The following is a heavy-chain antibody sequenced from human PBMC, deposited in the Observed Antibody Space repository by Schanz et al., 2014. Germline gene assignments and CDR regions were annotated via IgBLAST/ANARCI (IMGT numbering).Heavy chain of an antibody. CDR1: GFTFNSYA. D-gene: IGHD2-15*01. CDR3: AKGMGYCSGGTCYDYYYYGLDV. J-gene: IGHJ6*02. CDR2: LSGSGGSK. V-gene: IGHV3-23*04. Sequence: EVQLVESGGGLVKPGGSLRLSCAASGFTFNSYAMTWVRQAPGKGLEWVSALSGSGGSKYYADSVKGRFTISRDNSENTLYLQMNSLSADDTAVFYCAKGMGYCSGGTCYDYYYYGLDVWGQGTTVTVSS.